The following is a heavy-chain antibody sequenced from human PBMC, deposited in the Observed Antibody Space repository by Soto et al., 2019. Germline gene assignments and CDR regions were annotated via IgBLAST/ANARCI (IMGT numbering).Heavy chain of an antibody. D-gene: IGHD3-10*01. CDR3: ARDLTITMVRGVISGAMDA. CDR1: GFTFSSYA. Sequence: GGSLRLSCAASGFTFSSYAMHWVRQAPGKGLEWVAVISYDGSNKYYADSVKGRFTISRDNSKNTLYLQMNSLRAEDTAVYYCARDLTITMVRGVISGAMDAWGQGTTVTVS. CDR2: ISYDGSNK. V-gene: IGHV3-30-3*01. J-gene: IGHJ6*02.